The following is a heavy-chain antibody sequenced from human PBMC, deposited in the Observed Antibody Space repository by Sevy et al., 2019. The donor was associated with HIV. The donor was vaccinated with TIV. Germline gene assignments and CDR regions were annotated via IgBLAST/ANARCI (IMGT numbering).Heavy chain of an antibody. D-gene: IGHD5-18*01. Sequence: SETLSLTCAVSGGSISSGGYSWSWIRQPPGKGLEWIGYIYHSGSTYYNPSLKSRVTISVDRSKNQFSLKLSSVTAADTAVYYCARDNSYGSWFDPWGQGTLLTVSS. J-gene: IGHJ5*02. V-gene: IGHV4-30-2*01. CDR2: IYHSGST. CDR3: ARDNSYGSWFDP. CDR1: GGSISSGGYS.